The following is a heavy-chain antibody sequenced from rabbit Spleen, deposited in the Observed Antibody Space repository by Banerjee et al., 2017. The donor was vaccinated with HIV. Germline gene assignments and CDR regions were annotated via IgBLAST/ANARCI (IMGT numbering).Heavy chain of an antibody. J-gene: IGHJ4*01. Sequence: QSLEESGGDRVKPGASLTLTCTASGFSFSNSYYMCWVRQAPGKGLESIACIYGDDGASTWYATWAKGRFTISKTSSTTVTLQVTSLTAADTATYLCARDLVAVIGWNFSLWGPGTLVTVS. CDR3: ARDLVAVIGWNFSL. CDR2: IYGDDGAST. V-gene: IGHV1S40*01. D-gene: IGHD1-1*01. CDR1: GFSFSNSYY.